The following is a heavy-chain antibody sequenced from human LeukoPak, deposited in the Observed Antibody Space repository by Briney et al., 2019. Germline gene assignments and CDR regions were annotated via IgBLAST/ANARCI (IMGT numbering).Heavy chain of an antibody. D-gene: IGHD1-1*01. CDR3: ATGDPGTYYYYYGMDV. J-gene: IGHJ6*02. V-gene: IGHV1-24*01. Sequence: ASVKVSCKVSGYTLTELSMHWVRQAPGKGLEWMGGFDPEDGETIYAQKFQGRVTMTEDTSTDTAYMELSSLRSEDTTVYYCATGDPGTYYYYYGMDVWGQGTTVTVSS. CDR2: FDPEDGET. CDR1: GYTLTELS.